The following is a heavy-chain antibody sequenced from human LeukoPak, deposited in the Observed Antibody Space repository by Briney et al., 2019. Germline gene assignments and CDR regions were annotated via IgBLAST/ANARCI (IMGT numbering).Heavy chain of an antibody. D-gene: IGHD3-16*02. CDR1: GYTFTGYY. J-gene: IGHJ4*02. CDR2: INPNSGGT. CDR3: ARGEKTAGGYYVWGSYRLVYYFDY. Sequence: ASVKVSCKASGYTFTGYYMHWVRQAPGQGLEWMGWINPNSGGTNYAQKFQGRVTMTRNTSISTAYMELSSLRSEDTAVYYCARGEKTAGGYYVWGSYRLVYYFDYWGQGTLVTVSS. V-gene: IGHV1-2*02.